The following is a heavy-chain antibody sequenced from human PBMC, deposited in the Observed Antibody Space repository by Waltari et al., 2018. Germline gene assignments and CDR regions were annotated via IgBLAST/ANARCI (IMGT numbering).Heavy chain of an antibody. Sequence: QVQLQESAAGLVKPSETLSLTCTVSGASISAYYWSWIRQPPGKGLEWIGYIYYSGNTDYNPSLQSRVTISVDTSKNQFSLKLSSVTAADTAVYYCARARRGVFGVEDYWGQGTLVTVSS. CDR1: GASISAYY. D-gene: IGHD3-3*01. V-gene: IGHV4-59*01. J-gene: IGHJ4*02. CDR3: ARARRGVFGVEDY. CDR2: IYYSGNT.